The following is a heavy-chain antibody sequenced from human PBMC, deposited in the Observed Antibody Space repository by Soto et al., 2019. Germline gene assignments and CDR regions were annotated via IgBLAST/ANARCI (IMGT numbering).Heavy chain of an antibody. CDR2: VFSNGDT. J-gene: IGHJ6*03. CDR3: AGERIYYYYMAV. V-gene: IGHV4-59*01. Sequence: QVQLQESGPGLVKPSETLSLSCAVSGGSISSYYWSWIRHPPGKGLEWIGYVFSNGDTKYNPSLRSRVTISVDTSKNQFSLRLSSVTAADTAVYYCAGERIYYYYMAVWGKGTTVTVSS. CDR1: GGSISSYY.